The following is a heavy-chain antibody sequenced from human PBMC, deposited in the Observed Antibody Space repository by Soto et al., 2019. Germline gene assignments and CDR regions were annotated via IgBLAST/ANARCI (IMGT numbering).Heavy chain of an antibody. Sequence: GGSLRLSCTASGFTFNTHWMHWVRQAPGKGLVWVSRIYFDGITTNYADSVKGRLTVSRDNSKNTLYLQMNSLRAEDTAVYYCAKDTYYYHTSGSAYYFDYWGPGTLVTVSS. D-gene: IGHD3-22*01. CDR1: GFTFNTHW. CDR3: AKDTYYYHTSGSAYYFDY. V-gene: IGHV3-74*01. CDR2: IYFDGITT. J-gene: IGHJ4*02.